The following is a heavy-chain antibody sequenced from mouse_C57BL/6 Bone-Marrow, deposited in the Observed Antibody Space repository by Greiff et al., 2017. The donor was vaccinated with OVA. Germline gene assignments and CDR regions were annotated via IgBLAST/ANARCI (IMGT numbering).Heavy chain of an antibody. CDR2: IWSGGST. J-gene: IGHJ1*03. V-gene: IGHV2-2*01. CDR3: ARNVSSNYGWYFDV. CDR1: GFSLTSYG. D-gene: IGHD2-5*01. Sequence: QVQLKESGPGLVQPSQCLSITCTVSGFSLTSYGVHWVRQSPGKGLEWLGVIWSGGSTDYNAAFISRLSISKDNSKSQVCFKMNSLQADDTAIYYCARNVSSNYGWYFDVWGTGTTVTVSS.